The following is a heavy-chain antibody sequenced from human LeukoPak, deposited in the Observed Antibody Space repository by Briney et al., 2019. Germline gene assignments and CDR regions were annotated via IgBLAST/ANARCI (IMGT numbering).Heavy chain of an antibody. CDR2: VKSKTDGGTT. CDR1: GFTFSHAW. D-gene: IGHD3-10*01. V-gene: IGHV3-15*01. J-gene: IGHJ4*02. Sequence: GGSLRLSCAASGFTFSHAWMSWVRQAPGKGLEWVGRVKSKTDGGTTDSAAPVKGRFTTSRDDPKNTLYLEMNSLKTEDTAVYYCTVVNYGSGSYPLGYWGQGTLVTVSS. CDR3: TVVNYGSGSYPLGY.